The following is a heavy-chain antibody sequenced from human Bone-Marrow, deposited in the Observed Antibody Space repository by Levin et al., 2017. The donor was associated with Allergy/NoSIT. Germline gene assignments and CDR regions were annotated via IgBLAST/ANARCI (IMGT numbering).Heavy chain of an antibody. J-gene: IGHJ4*02. CDR1: KFAFSSSW. V-gene: IGHV3-7*01. CDR2: INQEASDK. CDR3: SRSLDY. Sequence: PGGSLRLSCAASKFAFSSSWMDWVRQAPGKGLEWVANINQEASDKYYLDSVKGRFTISRDNAKNSLYLQMNSLRAEDTAVYYCSRSLDYWGQGILVTVSS.